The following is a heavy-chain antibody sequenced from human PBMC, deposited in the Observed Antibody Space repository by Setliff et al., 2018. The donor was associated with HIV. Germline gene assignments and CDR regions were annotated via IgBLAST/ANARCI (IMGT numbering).Heavy chain of an antibody. CDR1: GGSISSYY. CDR2: IYTSGST. J-gene: IGHJ5*02. CDR3: ARQKGYSSGWYIGSWFDP. V-gene: IGHV4-4*09. Sequence: PSETLSLTCTVSGGSISSYYWSWIRQPPGKGREWIGYIYTSGSTNYNPSLKSRVTISVDTSKNQFSLKLSSVTAADTAVYYCARQKGYSSGWYIGSWFDPWGQGTLVTVSS. D-gene: IGHD6-19*01.